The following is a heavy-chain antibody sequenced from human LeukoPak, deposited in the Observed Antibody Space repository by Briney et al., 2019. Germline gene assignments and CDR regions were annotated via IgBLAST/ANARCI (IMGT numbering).Heavy chain of an antibody. CDR3: AKDPTTDFDY. CDR2: ISGSGGKT. J-gene: IGHJ4*02. V-gene: IGHV3-23*01. Sequence: GGSLRLSCAASGFTFSTYVMSWVRQAPGKGLEWVSAISGSGGKTYYADSVKGRFTISRDNSKNTLYLQMNSLRAEDTAVYYCAKDPTTDFDYWGQGTLVTVSS. CDR1: GFTFSTYV. D-gene: IGHD1-1*01.